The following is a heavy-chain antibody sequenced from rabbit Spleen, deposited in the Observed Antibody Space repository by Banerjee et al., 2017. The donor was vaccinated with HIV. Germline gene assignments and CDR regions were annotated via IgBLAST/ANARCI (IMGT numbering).Heavy chain of an antibody. J-gene: IGHJ4*01. Sequence: QEQLVESGGGLVQPEGSLTLTCKASGFSFSSGYWICWVRQAPGKGLEWIGCIDSSIGDKAYYATWAKGRFTISKTSDTVDLKMSSLTAADTATYFCARAADGYAGSGGDLWGPGTLVTVS. CDR1: GFSFSSGYW. V-gene: IGHV1S45*01. D-gene: IGHD4-2*01. CDR2: IDSSIGDKA. CDR3: ARAADGYAGSGGDL.